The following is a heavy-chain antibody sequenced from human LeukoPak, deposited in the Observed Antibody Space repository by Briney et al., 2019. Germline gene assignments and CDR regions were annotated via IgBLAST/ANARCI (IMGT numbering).Heavy chain of an antibody. J-gene: IGHJ4*02. CDR2: INHSGST. CDR1: GGSISSSSYY. Sequence: SETLSLTCTVSGGSISSSSYYWGWIRQPPGKGLEWIGEINHSGSTNYNPSLKSRVTISVDTSKNQFSLKLSSVTAADTAVYYCARVWVGGSYFRVPPPRSFDYWGQGTLVTVSS. CDR3: ARVWVGGSYFRVPPPRSFDY. D-gene: IGHD1-26*01. V-gene: IGHV4-39*07.